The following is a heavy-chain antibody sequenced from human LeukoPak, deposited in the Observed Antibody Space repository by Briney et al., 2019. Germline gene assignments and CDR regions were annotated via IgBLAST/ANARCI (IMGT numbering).Heavy chain of an antibody. V-gene: IGHV3-49*04. Sequence: PGGSLRLSCTVSGFTFGDYAMSWVRQAPGKGLEWVGFIRSKAYGGTTEYAASVKGRFTISREDSNSVTYVQMNSLKTEDTDVYYCTARRGGSRLDYWGQGNLVTVSS. CDR1: GFTFGDYA. D-gene: IGHD1-26*01. J-gene: IGHJ4*02. CDR3: TARRGGSRLDY. CDR2: IRSKAYGGTT.